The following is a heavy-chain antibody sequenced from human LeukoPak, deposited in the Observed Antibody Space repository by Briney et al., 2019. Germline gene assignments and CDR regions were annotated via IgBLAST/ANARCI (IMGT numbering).Heavy chain of an antibody. CDR2: ISWNSGTI. CDR1: GFTFDDYA. CDR3: ARDMGWFDP. V-gene: IGHV3-9*01. Sequence: PGGSLRLSCAASGFTFDDYAMHWVRQAPGKGLEWVSGISWNSGTIGYADSVKGRFTISRDNAKNSLYLQMNSLRAEDTAVYYCARDMGWFDPWGQGTLVTVSS. J-gene: IGHJ5*02.